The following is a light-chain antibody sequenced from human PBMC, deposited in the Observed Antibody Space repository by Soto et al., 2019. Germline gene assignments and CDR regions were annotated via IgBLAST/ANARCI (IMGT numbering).Light chain of an antibody. V-gene: IGLV2-14*01. Sequence: QSALTQPASVSGSPGQSITISCTGNSSDVGAYNSVSWYQQHPGKAPKLMIYDVSNRPSGVSNRFSGSKSGNTASLTISGLQAEDEADYYCSSYTSSSTLGVVFGGGTKLTVL. J-gene: IGLJ2*01. CDR1: SSDVGAYNS. CDR3: SSYTSSSTLGVV. CDR2: DVS.